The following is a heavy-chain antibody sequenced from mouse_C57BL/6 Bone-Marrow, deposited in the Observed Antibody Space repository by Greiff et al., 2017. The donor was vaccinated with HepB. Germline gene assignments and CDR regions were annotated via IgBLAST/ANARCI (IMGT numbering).Heavy chain of an antibody. CDR1: GYSFTGYY. CDR2: INPSTGGT. V-gene: IGHV1-42*01. J-gene: IGHJ2*01. Sequence: EVQVVESGPELVKPGASVKISCKASGYSFTGYYMNWVKQSPEKSLEWIGEINPSTGGTTYNQKFKAKATLTVDKSSSTAYMQLKSLTSEDSAVYYCARDYYGSSVDYWGQGTTLTVSS. CDR3: ARDYYGSSVDY. D-gene: IGHD1-1*01.